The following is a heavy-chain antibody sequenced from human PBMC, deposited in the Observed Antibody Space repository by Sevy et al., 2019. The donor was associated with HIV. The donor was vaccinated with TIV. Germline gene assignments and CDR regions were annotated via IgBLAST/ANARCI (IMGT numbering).Heavy chain of an antibody. CDR3: ARAIYYYDSSGYSYLYYFDY. D-gene: IGHD3-22*01. Sequence: GGSLRLSCAASGFTFSDHYMDWVRQAPGKGLEWVGRTRNKANSYTTEYAASVKGRFTISRDDSKNSLYLQMNSLKTEDTAVYYCARAIYYYDSSGYSYLYYFDYWGQGTLVTLSS. J-gene: IGHJ4*02. V-gene: IGHV3-72*01. CDR1: GFTFSDHY. CDR2: TRNKANSYTT.